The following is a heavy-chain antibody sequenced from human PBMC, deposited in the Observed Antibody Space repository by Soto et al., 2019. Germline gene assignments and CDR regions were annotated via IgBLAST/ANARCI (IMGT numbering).Heavy chain of an antibody. D-gene: IGHD3-10*01. J-gene: IGHJ4*02. Sequence: QVQLVQSGAELKKPGASVKVSCKASGYTFSNYDMNWVRQATGQGPEWIGWVNPNNGDTGYAQKFQGRVTLTTDISTTRAYIELTSLRSEDTDIYYCAKVSRKGSAIDFDYWGQGTLITVSS. CDR3: AKVSRKGSAIDFDY. CDR1: GYTFSNYD. V-gene: IGHV1-8*01. CDR2: VNPNNGDT.